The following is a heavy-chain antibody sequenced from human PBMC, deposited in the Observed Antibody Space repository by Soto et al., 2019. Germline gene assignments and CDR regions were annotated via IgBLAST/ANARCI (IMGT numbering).Heavy chain of an antibody. CDR2: IHQSGST. Sequence: QVQLQQWGAGLLKPSETLSLTCAVYGGSFSGYYWSWIRQPPGKGLEWIGEIHQSGSTNYNPSLKSRVTISVDTSKNQFSLKLSSVTAADTAVYYSARTYSSSWSPFDYWGQGTLVTVSS. V-gene: IGHV4-34*01. CDR1: GGSFSGYY. CDR3: ARTYSSSWSPFDY. J-gene: IGHJ4*02. D-gene: IGHD6-13*01.